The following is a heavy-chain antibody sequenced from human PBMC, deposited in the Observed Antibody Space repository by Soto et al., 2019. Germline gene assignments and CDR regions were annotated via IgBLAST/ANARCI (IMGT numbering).Heavy chain of an antibody. CDR3: ARDIRYCTNGVCYTGGRFDY. CDR1: GGTFSSYA. D-gene: IGHD2-8*01. V-gene: IGHV1-69*06. Sequence: SVKVSCKASGGTFSSYAISWVRQAPGQGLEWMGGIIPIFGTANCAQKFQGRVTITADKSTSTAYMELSSLRSEDTAVYYCARDIRYCTNGVCYTGGRFDYWGQGTLVTVSS. J-gene: IGHJ4*02. CDR2: IIPIFGTA.